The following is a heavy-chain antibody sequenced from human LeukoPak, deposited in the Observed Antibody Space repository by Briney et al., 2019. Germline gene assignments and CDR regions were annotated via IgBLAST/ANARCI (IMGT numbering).Heavy chain of an antibody. CDR3: AKSGGYCTNGICYHFDY. D-gene: IGHD2-8*01. CDR2: ISDDGTYT. Sequence: GGSLRLSCAASGFTFSTLGMHWVRQAPGKGLEWVAVISDDGTYTYYIDSVKGRFTISRDNSKNTLFLQMNGLRAEDTAVYYCAKSGGYCTNGICYHFDYWGQGTLVTVSS. CDR1: GFTFSTLG. V-gene: IGHV3-30*18. J-gene: IGHJ4*02.